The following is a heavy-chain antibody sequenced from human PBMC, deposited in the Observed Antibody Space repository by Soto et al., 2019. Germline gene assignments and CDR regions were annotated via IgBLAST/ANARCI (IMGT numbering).Heavy chain of an antibody. J-gene: IGHJ4*02. CDR3: AKDLVEMATIREGFDY. D-gene: IGHD2-21*01. CDR2: ISYDGSNK. V-gene: IGHV3-30*18. Sequence: PGGSLRLSCAASGFTFSSYGMHWVRQAPGKGLEWVAVISYDGSNKYYADSVKGRFTISRDNSKNTLYLQMNSLRAEDTAMYYCAKDLVEMATIREGFDYWGQGTLVTVSS. CDR1: GFTFSSYG.